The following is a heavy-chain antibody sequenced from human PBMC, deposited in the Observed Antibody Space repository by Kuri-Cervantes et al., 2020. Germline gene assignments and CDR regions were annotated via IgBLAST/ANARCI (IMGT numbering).Heavy chain of an antibody. V-gene: IGHV4-59*01. CDR3: ARGFWSGSSYYYMGV. CDR2: IYYSGST. D-gene: IGHD3-3*01. J-gene: IGHJ6*03. CDR1: GGSISSYY. Sequence: SETLSLTCTVSGGSISSYYWSWIRQPPGKGLEWIGYIYYSGSTNYNPSLKSRATISVDTSKNQFSLKLSSVTAADTAVYYCARGFWSGSSYYYMGVWGKGTTVTVSS.